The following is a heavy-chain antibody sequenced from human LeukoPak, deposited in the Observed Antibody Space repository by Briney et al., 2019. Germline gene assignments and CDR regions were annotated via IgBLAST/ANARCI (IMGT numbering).Heavy chain of an antibody. CDR1: GYTFTNFD. CDR2: MSPNNGKT. J-gene: IGHJ5*02. Sequence: ASVKVSCKASGYTFTNFDISWVRQATGQGLEWMGRMSPNNGKTDYAQKFQGRVTVTRDTSINTVYMELSSLRSDDTAVYYCARGFVDYWSGYYRRHWFDPWGQGTLVTVSS. V-gene: IGHV1-8*03. D-gene: IGHD3-3*01. CDR3: ARGFVDYWSGYYRRHWFDP.